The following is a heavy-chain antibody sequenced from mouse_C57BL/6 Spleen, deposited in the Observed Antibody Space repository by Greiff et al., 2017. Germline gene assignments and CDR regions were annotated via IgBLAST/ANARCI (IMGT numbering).Heavy chain of an antibody. CDR2: ISSGGDYI. CDR1: GFTFSSYA. D-gene: IGHD2-4*01. Sequence: EVKLMESGEGLVKPGGSLKLSCAASGFTFSSYAMSWVRQTPEKRLEWVAYISSGGDYIYYADTVKGRFTISRDNARNTLYLQMSSLKSEDTAMYYCTRGYYDYAGFAYWGQGTLVTVSA. CDR3: TRGYYDYAGFAY. V-gene: IGHV5-9-1*02. J-gene: IGHJ3*01.